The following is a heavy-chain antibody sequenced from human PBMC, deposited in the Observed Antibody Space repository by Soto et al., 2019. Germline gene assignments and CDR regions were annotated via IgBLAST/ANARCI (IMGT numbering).Heavy chain of an antibody. J-gene: IGHJ4*02. CDR3: APVRRGGSIDY. CDR1: GGSISSGDYY. CDR2: IYFSGTT. D-gene: IGHD3-10*01. Sequence: PSETLSLTCTVSGGSISSGDYYWSWIRQHPGKGLEWIGTIYFSGTTYYNPSLKSRVTISVDTSKNQFSLKLSSVTAADTAVYSCAPVRRGGSIDYWGQGTLVTVSS. V-gene: IGHV4-31*03.